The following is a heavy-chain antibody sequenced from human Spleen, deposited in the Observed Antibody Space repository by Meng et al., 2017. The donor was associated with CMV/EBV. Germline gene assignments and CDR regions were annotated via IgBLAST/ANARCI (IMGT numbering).Heavy chain of an antibody. CDR1: GFTFSTYA. D-gene: IGHD3-10*01. Sequence: GESLMISCAASGFTFSTYAMHWVRQATGKGQEWVALIEYDGSNTYYADSVKGLFTISRDNSKNTLYLQMNSLRPEDTAVYYCARLRVRGVYYFHYWGQGTLVTVSS. CDR2: IEYDGSNT. V-gene: IGHV3-30-3*01. CDR3: ARLRVRGVYYFHY. J-gene: IGHJ4*02.